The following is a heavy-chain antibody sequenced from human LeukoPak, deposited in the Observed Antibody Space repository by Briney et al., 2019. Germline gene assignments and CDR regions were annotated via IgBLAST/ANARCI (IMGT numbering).Heavy chain of an antibody. CDR3: VRDGYTFEGVKTSFDY. Sequence: ASVKCSCKASRYTFPNYGISWVRQAPGQGLEWMGWISAYNGNTNYAQKFQGRVTMTTDTSTSTAYMELRSLRSDDTAVYYCVRDGYTFEGVKTSFDYWGQGALVTVSS. V-gene: IGHV1-18*01. CDR1: RYTFPNYG. J-gene: IGHJ4*02. D-gene: IGHD3-16*01. CDR2: ISAYNGNT.